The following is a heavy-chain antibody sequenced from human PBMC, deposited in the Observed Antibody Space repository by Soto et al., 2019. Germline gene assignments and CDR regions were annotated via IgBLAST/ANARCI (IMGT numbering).Heavy chain of an antibody. CDR3: ARGWGGMEYYFDY. CDR1: GYTFTSYA. Sequence: ASVKVSCKASGYTFTSYAMHWVRQAPGQRLEWMGWINAGNGNTKYSQKFQGRVTITRDTSASTAYMELSSLRSEDTAVYYCARGWGGMEYYFDYWGQGTLVTVSS. J-gene: IGHJ4*02. V-gene: IGHV1-3*01. CDR2: INAGNGNT. D-gene: IGHD2-8*02.